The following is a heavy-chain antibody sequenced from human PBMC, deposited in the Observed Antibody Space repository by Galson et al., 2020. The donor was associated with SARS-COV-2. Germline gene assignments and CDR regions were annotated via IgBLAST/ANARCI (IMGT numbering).Heavy chain of an antibody. V-gene: IGHV3-33*01. D-gene: IGHD3-9*01. Sequence: GGSLRLTCAASGFTFSSYGMHWVRQAPGKGLEWVAVIWYDGSNKYYADSVKGRFTISRDNSKNTRYLQMNSLRAEDKAVYYCARDYDILTGYYVDYWGQGTLVTVSS. CDR3: ARDYDILTGYYVDY. CDR2: IWYDGSNK. CDR1: GFTFSSYG. J-gene: IGHJ4*02.